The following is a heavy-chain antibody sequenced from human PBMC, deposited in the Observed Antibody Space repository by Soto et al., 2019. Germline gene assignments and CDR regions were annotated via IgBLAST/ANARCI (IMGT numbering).Heavy chain of an antibody. J-gene: IGHJ4*02. CDR3: ASQTGLDCNDVNPYPLYY. CDR2: ISAYNGNT. Sequence: ASVKVSCKASGYTFTSYGISWVRQAPGQGLEWMGWISAYNGNTNYAQKLQGRVTMTTDTSTSTAYMELRSLRSDDTAVYYCASQTGLDCNDVNPYPLYYWGQGNLVTVSS. V-gene: IGHV1-18*01. D-gene: IGHD1-1*01. CDR1: GYTFTSYG.